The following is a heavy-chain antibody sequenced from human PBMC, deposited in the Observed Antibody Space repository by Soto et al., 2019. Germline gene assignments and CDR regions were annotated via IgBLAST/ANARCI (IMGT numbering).Heavy chain of an antibody. D-gene: IGHD3-16*01. CDR1: GGSISSGGYS. Sequence: QLQLQESGSGLVKPSQTLSLTCAVSGGSISSGGYSWSWIRQPPGKCLEWIGYIYHSGSTYYNPSLKSRVTISVDRSMNHVSLKLVSVTAADTAVYYCARRANGHRYVWGSSCYFDYWGQGTLVTVSS. J-gene: IGHJ4*02. V-gene: IGHV4-30-2*01. CDR2: IYHSGST. CDR3: ARRANGHRYVWGSSCYFDY.